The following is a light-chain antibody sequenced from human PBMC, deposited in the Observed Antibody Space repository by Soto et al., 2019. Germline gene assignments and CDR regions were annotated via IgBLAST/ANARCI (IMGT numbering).Light chain of an antibody. CDR3: QQYNDWVT. J-gene: IGKJ4*01. V-gene: IGKV3D-15*01. CDR2: GAS. CDR1: QGVSNN. Sequence: VMTQSPGTLSVSPGDSATLSCGTSQGVSNNLAWYQQKPGQAPRLLIYGASTRATGIPARFSGSGSGTEFTLTISYLRAEDSADYFCQQYNDWVTFGGGTRVEI.